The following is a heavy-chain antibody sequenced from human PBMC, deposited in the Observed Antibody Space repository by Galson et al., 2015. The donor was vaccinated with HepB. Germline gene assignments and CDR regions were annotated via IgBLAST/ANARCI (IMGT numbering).Heavy chain of an antibody. CDR2: ISSSSSYI. Sequence: LRLSCAASGFTFSSYSMNWVRQAPGKGLEWVSSISSSSSYIYYADSVKGRFTISRDNAKNSLYLQMNSLRAEDTAVYYCARDSTVTTSPSWFDPWGQGTLVTVSS. V-gene: IGHV3-21*01. J-gene: IGHJ5*02. D-gene: IGHD4-17*01. CDR1: GFTFSSYS. CDR3: ARDSTVTTSPSWFDP.